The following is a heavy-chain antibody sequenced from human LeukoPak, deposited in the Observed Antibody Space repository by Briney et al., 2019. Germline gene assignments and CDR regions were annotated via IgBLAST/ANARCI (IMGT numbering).Heavy chain of an antibody. CDR2: INPNSGGT. Sequence: GASVKVSCKASGYTFTGYYMHWVRQAPGQGLEWMGWINPNSGGTNYAQKFQGRVTMTRDTSISTAYMELSRLRSDDAAVYYCARDARAYYDSSGYSDYWGQGTLVTVSS. J-gene: IGHJ4*02. D-gene: IGHD3-22*01. CDR1: GYTFTGYY. CDR3: ARDARAYYDSSGYSDY. V-gene: IGHV1-2*02.